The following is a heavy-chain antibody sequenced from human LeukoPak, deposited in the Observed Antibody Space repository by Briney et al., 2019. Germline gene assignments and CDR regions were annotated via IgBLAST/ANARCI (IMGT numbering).Heavy chain of an antibody. CDR1: SSGSYY. CDR2: ISGSGGST. J-gene: IGHJ4*02. D-gene: IGHD3-16*01. Sequence: SSGSYYWGWIRQPPGKGLEWVSAISGSGGSTYYADSVKGRFTISRDNSKNTLYLQMNSLRAEDTAVYYCANLLGVKVDYWGQGTLVTVSS. V-gene: IGHV3-23*01. CDR3: ANLLGVKVDY.